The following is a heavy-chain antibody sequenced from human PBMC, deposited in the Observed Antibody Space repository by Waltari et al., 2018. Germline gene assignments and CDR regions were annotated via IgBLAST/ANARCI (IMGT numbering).Heavy chain of an antibody. CDR2: ISGSGGTS. D-gene: IGHD3-10*01. CDR1: GFTFSHFA. Sequence: VQLLESGGDLIQPGGSLRLSCAASGFTFSHFAMTWVRQAPGKRLWWVSCISGSGGTSYYTDSVTGRFTISRDNSENTLYLHMNSLRAEDSAIYYCAKDRGSGRIYFDSWGRGTLVAVSS. CDR3: AKDRGSGRIYFDS. J-gene: IGHJ4*02. V-gene: IGHV3-23*01.